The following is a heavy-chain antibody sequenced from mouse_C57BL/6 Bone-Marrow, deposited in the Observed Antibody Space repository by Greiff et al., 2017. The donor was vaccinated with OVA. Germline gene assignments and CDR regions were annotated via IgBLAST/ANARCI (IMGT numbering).Heavy chain of an antibody. CDR3: ARRGIYYYGIWYFDV. D-gene: IGHD1-1*01. J-gene: IGHJ1*03. CDR2: IYPGSGNT. CDR1: GYTFTDYY. Sequence: QVQLQQSGAELVRPGASVKLSCKASGYTFTDYYINWVKQRPGQGLEWIARIYPGSGNTYYNEKFKGKATLTAEKSSSTAYMQLSSLTSEDSAVYFCARRGIYYYGIWYFDVWGTGTTVTVSS. V-gene: IGHV1-76*01.